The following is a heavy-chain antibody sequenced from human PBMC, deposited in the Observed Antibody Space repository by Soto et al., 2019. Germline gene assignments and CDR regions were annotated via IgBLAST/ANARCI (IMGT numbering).Heavy chain of an antibody. V-gene: IGHV3-23*01. D-gene: IGHD6-19*01. CDR3: AKDRLAGTRSFDY. CDR1: GFTFTSYA. Sequence: PVGSVRLSCAASGFTFTSYAMSWVRQAPGKGLEWVSAIGGSGGSTYYADSVKGRFTISGDNSKNTLYLQMHGLRAEDTALYYCAKDRLAGTRSFDYWGQGTLVTVSS. CDR2: IGGSGGST. J-gene: IGHJ4*02.